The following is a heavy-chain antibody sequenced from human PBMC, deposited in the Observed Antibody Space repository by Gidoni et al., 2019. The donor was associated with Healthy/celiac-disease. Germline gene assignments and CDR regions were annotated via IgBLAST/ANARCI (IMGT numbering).Heavy chain of an antibody. D-gene: IGHD3-16*01. V-gene: IGHV3-48*02. CDR1: GFTFSSYS. Sequence: EVQLVESGGGLVQPGGSLRLSCAASGFTFSSYSMNWFRQAPGKGLEWVSYISSSSSTIYYADSVKGRFTISRDNAKNSLYLQMNSLRDEDTAVYYCAGVSYYDYVWGSYDYYYYGMDVWGQGTTVTVSS. CDR3: AGVSYYDYVWGSYDYYYYGMDV. J-gene: IGHJ6*02. CDR2: ISSSSSTI.